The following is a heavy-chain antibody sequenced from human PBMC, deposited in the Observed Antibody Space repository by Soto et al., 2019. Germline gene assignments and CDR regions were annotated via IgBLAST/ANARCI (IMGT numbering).Heavy chain of an antibody. CDR3: ARDRLYYYGMDV. Sequence: PSETLSLTCTVSGGSISSYYWSWIRQPPGKGLEWIGYIYYSGSTNYNPSLKSRVTISVDTSKNQFSLKLSSVTAADTAVYYCARDRLYYYGMDVWGQGTTVTVSS. CDR2: IYYSGST. CDR1: GGSISSYY. V-gene: IGHV4-59*01. J-gene: IGHJ6*02.